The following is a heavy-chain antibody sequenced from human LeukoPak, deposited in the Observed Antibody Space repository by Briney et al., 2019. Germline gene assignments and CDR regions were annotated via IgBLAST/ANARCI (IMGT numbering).Heavy chain of an antibody. V-gene: IGHV3-23*01. CDR1: GFTFRSYW. CDR3: AKAQYSGSYQTYYYYYYYMDV. Sequence: PGGSLRLSCAASGFTFRSYWMSWVRQAPGKGLEWVSAISGSGGSTYYADSVKGRFTISRDNSKNTLYLQMNSLRAEDTAVYYCAKAQYSGSYQTYYYYYYYMDVWGKGTTVTISS. J-gene: IGHJ6*03. D-gene: IGHD1-26*01. CDR2: ISGSGGST.